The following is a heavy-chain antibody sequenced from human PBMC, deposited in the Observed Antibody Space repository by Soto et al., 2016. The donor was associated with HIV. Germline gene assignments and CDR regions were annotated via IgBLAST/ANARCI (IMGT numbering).Heavy chain of an antibody. CDR2: ISGSGGST. CDR1: GFTFSSYA. D-gene: IGHD2-15*01. Sequence: EVQLLESGGGLVQPGGSLRLSCAASGFTFSSYAMSWVRQAPGKGLEWVSAISGSGGSTYYADSVKGRFTISRDNSKNTLYLQMNSLRAEDTAVYYCDESRVQSGYCSGGSSVYFDYWGQGTLVTVSS. V-gene: IGHV3-23*01. J-gene: IGHJ4*02. CDR3: DESRVQSGYCSGGSSVYFDY.